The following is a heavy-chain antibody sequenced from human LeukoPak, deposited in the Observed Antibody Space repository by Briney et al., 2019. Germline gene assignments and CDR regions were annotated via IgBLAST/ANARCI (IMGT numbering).Heavy chain of an antibody. Sequence: SETLSLTCTVSGGSISSGSYYWSWIRQPAGKGLEWIGRIYTSGSTNYNPSLKSRVTISVDTSQNQFSLKLSSVTAADTAVYYCARDWDYYDSSGYSYFDYWGQGTLVTVSS. J-gene: IGHJ4*02. D-gene: IGHD3-22*01. CDR2: IYTSGST. CDR3: ARDWDYYDSSGYSYFDY. V-gene: IGHV4-61*02. CDR1: GGSISSGSYY.